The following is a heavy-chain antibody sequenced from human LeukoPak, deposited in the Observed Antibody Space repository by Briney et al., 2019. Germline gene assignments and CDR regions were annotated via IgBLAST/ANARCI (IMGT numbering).Heavy chain of an antibody. CDR1: GGSISSYY. CDR3: ARGCSSTSCYGLYYFDY. Sequence: PSETLSLTCTVSGGSISSYYMSWIRQPPGKGLEWVGYIYYSGSTNYTPSLKSRVTISVDTSKNQFSLKLSSVTAADTSVYYCARGCSSTSCYGLYYFDYWGQGTLVTVSS. D-gene: IGHD2-2*01. V-gene: IGHV4-59*01. J-gene: IGHJ4*02. CDR2: IYYSGST.